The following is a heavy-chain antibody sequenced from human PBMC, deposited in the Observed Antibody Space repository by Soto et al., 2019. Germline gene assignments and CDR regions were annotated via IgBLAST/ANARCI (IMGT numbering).Heavy chain of an antibody. J-gene: IGHJ6*02. CDR3: AKEGSSWSGMDV. CDR2: ISYDGSNK. Sequence: QVQLVESGGGVVQPGRSLRLSCAASGFTFSSYGMHWVRQAPGKGLEWVAVISYDGSNKYYADSVKGRFTISRDNSKNRLYLQMNSLRAEDTAVYYGAKEGSSWSGMDVWGQGTTVTVSS. CDR1: GFTFSSYG. V-gene: IGHV3-30*18. D-gene: IGHD6-13*01.